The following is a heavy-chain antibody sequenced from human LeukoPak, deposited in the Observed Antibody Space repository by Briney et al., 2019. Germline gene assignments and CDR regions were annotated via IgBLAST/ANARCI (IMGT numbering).Heavy chain of an antibody. CDR2: IYYSGST. J-gene: IGHJ4*02. D-gene: IGHD2-2*01. V-gene: IGHV4-31*03. CDR1: GGSISSGGYY. Sequence: SQTLSLTCTVSGGSISSGGYYWSWIRQHPGKGLEWIGYIYYSGSTYYNPSLKSRVTISVDTSKNQFSLKLSPVTAADTAVYYCARAPREGYCSSTSCLYFDYWGQGTLVTVSS. CDR3: ARAPREGYCSSTSCLYFDY.